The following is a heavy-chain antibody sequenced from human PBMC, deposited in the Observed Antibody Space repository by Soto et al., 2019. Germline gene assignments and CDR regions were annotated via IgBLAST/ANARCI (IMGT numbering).Heavy chain of an antibody. CDR3: AKANYYGSGSYYKDYYGMDV. CDR2: ISGSGGST. Sequence: GGSLRLSCAASGFTFSSYAMNWVRQAPGKGLEWVSAISGSGGSTYYADSVKGRFTISRDNSKNTLYLQMNSLRAEDTAVYYCAKANYYGSGSYYKDYYGMDVWGQGTTVTVSS. V-gene: IGHV3-23*01. J-gene: IGHJ6*02. CDR1: GFTFSSYA. D-gene: IGHD3-10*01.